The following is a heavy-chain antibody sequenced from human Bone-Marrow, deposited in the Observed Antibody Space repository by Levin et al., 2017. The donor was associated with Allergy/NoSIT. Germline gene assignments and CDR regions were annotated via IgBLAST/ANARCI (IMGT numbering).Heavy chain of an antibody. D-gene: IGHD3-9*01. CDR1: GGTFSSYA. J-gene: IGHJ6*03. Sequence: ASVKVSCKASGGTFSSYAISWVRQAPGQGLEWMGGIIPIFGTANYAQKFQGRVTITADESTSTAYMELSSLRSEDTAVYYCARGTDYYDILTGHYYDDYMDGWGKGTTVTVSS. V-gene: IGHV1-69*13. CDR2: IIPIFGTA. CDR3: ARGTDYYDILTGHYYDDYMDG.